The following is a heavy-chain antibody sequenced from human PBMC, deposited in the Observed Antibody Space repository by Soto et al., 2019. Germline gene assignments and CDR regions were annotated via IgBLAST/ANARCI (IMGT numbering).Heavy chain of an antibody. CDR3: ARDREAARPGWFDP. D-gene: IGHD6-6*01. Sequence: VASGKVSCKASGYPFTPYGLSWVRQAPGQGLEWLGWISAYNGNTNYAQKFQGRVTMTTDTPTSTAYMELRSLRSDDTAVYYCARDREAARPGWFDPWGQGTLVTVSS. J-gene: IGHJ5*02. CDR2: ISAYNGNT. CDR1: GYPFTPYG. V-gene: IGHV1-18*04.